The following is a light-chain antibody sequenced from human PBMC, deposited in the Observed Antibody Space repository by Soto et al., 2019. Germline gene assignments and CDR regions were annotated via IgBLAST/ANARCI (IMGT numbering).Light chain of an antibody. CDR2: GAS. CDR3: QQYDKWPPWT. CDR1: QSISNN. J-gene: IGKJ1*01. Sequence: ETVLTQSPATLSVSPGERATLSCRASQSISNNLARYQQKPGQAPSLLIYGASSRATGIPARFSGSASGTDFTLTISSLQSEDFAVYYCQQYDKWPPWTFGQGTKVEVK. V-gene: IGKV3-15*01.